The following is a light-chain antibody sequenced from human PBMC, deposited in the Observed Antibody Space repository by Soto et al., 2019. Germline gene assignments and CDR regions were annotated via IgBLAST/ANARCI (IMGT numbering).Light chain of an antibody. V-gene: IGKV3-15*01. CDR2: AIS. Sequence: EIVMTQSPATLSVSPGERATLSCRASQSINSNYLAWYQQKPGQAPSLLMYAISTRATGIPARFSGSGSETEFTLTISSLQSEDFAVYYCQQHSDWPITFGQGTRLEIK. CDR1: QSINSN. CDR3: QQHSDWPIT. J-gene: IGKJ5*01.